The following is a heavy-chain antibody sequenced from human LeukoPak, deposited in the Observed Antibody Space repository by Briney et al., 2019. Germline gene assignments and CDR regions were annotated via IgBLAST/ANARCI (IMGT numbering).Heavy chain of an antibody. Sequence: GGSLRLSCAASGFTFSSYGMHWVRQAPGKGLEWVAVIWYDGSNKYYADSVKGRFTISRDNSKNTLSLQMNTLRPEDTAVYYCARPIDNGSGSYYFDYWGQGTLVTVSS. J-gene: IGHJ4*02. CDR1: GFTFSSYG. D-gene: IGHD3-10*01. V-gene: IGHV3-33*01. CDR2: IWYDGSNK. CDR3: ARPIDNGSGSYYFDY.